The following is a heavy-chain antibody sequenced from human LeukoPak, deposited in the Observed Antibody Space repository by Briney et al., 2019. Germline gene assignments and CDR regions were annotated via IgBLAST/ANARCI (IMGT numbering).Heavy chain of an antibody. J-gene: IGHJ4*02. CDR3: ARVQKGYSYGRD. V-gene: IGHV3-11*01. D-gene: IGHD5-18*01. Sequence: GGSLRLSCAASGFTFSDYYMSWIRGALRKGLEWVSYISSSGSTIYYADSVKGRFTISRDNAKNSLYLQMNSLRAEDTAVYYCARVQKGYSYGRDWGQGTLVTVSS. CDR2: ISSSGSTI. CDR1: GFTFSDYY.